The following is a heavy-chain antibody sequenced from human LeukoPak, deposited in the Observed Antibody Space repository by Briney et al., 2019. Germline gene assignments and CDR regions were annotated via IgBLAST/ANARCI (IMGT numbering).Heavy chain of an antibody. V-gene: IGHV4-39*07. D-gene: IGHD6-13*01. J-gene: IGHJ4*02. CDR1: GGSISSSSYY. CDR3: AREESGIAAAGVDY. Sequence: SETLSLTCTVSGGSISSSSYYWGWIRQPAGKGLEWIGSIYYSGSTYYNPSLKSRVTISVDTSKNQFSLKLSSVTAADTAVYYWAREESGIAAAGVDYWGQGTLVTVSS. CDR2: IYYSGST.